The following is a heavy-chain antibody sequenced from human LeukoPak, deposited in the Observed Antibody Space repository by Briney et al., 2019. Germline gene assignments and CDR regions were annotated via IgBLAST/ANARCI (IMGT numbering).Heavy chain of an antibody. CDR3: AVSIAGRPY. CDR1: GFAFTDYG. CDR2: ISSGSSTI. Sequence: GGSLRLSCAASGFAFTDYGMSWVRQAPGKGLEWVSYISSGSSTIYYADSVKGRFTISRDNAKNSVYMQMNSLRDEVTAVYYCAVSIAGRPYWGQGTLVTVSS. D-gene: IGHD6-6*01. J-gene: IGHJ4*02. V-gene: IGHV3-48*02.